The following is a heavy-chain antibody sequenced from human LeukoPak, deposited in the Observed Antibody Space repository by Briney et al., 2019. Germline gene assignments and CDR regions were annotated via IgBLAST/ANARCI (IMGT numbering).Heavy chain of an antibody. CDR1: GFTFSTYW. Sequence: GGSLRLSCAASGFTFSTYWMHWVRQAPGKGLVWVSRINSDGRIIDYADFVKGRFTISRDNAKNSLYLQMNSLRAEDTALYYCAKDIFPRPPPYYDFWSNYYYYYYGMDVWGQGTTVTVSS. D-gene: IGHD3-3*01. V-gene: IGHV3-74*01. J-gene: IGHJ6*02. CDR3: AKDIFPRPPPYYDFWSNYYYYYYGMDV. CDR2: INSDGRII.